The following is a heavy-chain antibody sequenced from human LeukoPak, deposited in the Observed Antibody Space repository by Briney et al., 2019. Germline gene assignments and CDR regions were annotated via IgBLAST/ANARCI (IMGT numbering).Heavy chain of an antibody. CDR1: GGSFSGYY. Sequence: KTSETLSLTCAVYGGSFSGYYWSWIRQPPGKGLEWIGEINHSGSTNYNPSLKSRVTISVDTSKNQFSLKRSSVTAADTAVYYCARVPTGDWYFDLWGRGTLVTVSS. V-gene: IGHV4-34*01. CDR2: INHSGST. J-gene: IGHJ2*01. CDR3: ARVPTGDWYFDL.